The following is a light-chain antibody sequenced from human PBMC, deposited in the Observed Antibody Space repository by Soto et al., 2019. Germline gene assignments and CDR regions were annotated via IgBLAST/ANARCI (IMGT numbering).Light chain of an antibody. V-gene: IGKV4-1*01. J-gene: IGKJ4*01. CDR1: QSLLYISNNENY. CDR3: QQYYSNPS. Sequence: DIVVTQSPDSLAVSLGDWATIHCKSSQSLLYISNNENYLAWYQQKPGQPPKLLIHWASTRESGVPDRCTGSGSGTDFTLTIRNLQAEYVAVYYCQQYYSNPSFGGGTKLEMK. CDR2: WAS.